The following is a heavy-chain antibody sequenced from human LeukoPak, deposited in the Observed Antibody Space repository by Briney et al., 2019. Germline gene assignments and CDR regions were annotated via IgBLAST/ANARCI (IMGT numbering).Heavy chain of an antibody. Sequence: PSETLSLTCAVSGGSFSGYYWSWMRQPPGKGLEWIGEINHSGSTNYNPSLKSRVTISVDTSKNQFSLKLSSVTAADTAVYYCATDPTYSGSYWEGAFDIWGQGTMVTVSS. D-gene: IGHD1-26*01. CDR3: ATDPTYSGSYWEGAFDI. CDR2: INHSGST. J-gene: IGHJ3*02. CDR1: GGSFSGYY. V-gene: IGHV4-34*01.